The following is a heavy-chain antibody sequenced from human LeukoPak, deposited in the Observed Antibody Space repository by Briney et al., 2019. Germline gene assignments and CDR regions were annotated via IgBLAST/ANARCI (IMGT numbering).Heavy chain of an antibody. CDR3: ARRGILGATYFFDY. D-gene: IGHD1-26*01. CDR1: GFTFSDYY. Sequence: PGGSLRLSCAASGFTFSDYYMSWVRQAPGKGLEWVSYVSGSSTYTNYADSVKGRFTISRDNAKNSLFLRVTSLRAEDTAVYYCARRGILGATYFFDYWGQGPLVTVSS. V-gene: IGHV3-11*06. J-gene: IGHJ4*02. CDR2: VSGSSTYT.